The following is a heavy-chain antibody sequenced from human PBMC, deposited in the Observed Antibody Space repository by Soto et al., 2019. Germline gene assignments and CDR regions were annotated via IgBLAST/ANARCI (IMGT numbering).Heavy chain of an antibody. V-gene: IGHV3-23*01. Sequence: GGSLRLSCAASGFTFSSYAMSWVRQAPGKGLEWVSAISGSGGSTYYADSVKGRFTISRDNSKNTLYLQMNSLRAEDTAVYYCAKSPQSIGRPDWFDPWDQGTLVTVS. D-gene: IGHD6-6*01. CDR1: GFTFSSYA. CDR2: ISGSGGST. J-gene: IGHJ5*02. CDR3: AKSPQSIGRPDWFDP.